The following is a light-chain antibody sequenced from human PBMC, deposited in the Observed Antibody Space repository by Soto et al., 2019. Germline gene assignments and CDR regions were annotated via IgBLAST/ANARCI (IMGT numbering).Light chain of an antibody. CDR2: GAS. J-gene: IGKJ1*01. CDR3: QQYGSSPRT. CDR1: QGVSSSY. Sequence: EIVLTQSPGTLSLSPGERATLSCRASQGVSSSYLAWYQQKPGQAPMLLIYGASSRATGIPDRFSGSGSGTDFTLTISRLEPEDFALYYCQQYGSSPRTFGQGTKVEIK. V-gene: IGKV3-20*01.